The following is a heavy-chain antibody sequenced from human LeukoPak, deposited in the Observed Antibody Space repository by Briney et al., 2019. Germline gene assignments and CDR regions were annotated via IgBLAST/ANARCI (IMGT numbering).Heavy chain of an antibody. D-gene: IGHD6-19*01. J-gene: IGHJ4*02. V-gene: IGHV3-23*01. CDR1: GFTFSTYA. CDR3: ARCRPDRSGSADY. CDR2: ITGSGGST. Sequence: GGSLRLSCAASGFTFSTYAMTWVRQAPGKGLEWVSSITGSGGSTYYADSVKGWFTISRDNSENTVFLQMDSLRAEDTAVYYCARCRPDRSGSADYWGQGTLVTVSP.